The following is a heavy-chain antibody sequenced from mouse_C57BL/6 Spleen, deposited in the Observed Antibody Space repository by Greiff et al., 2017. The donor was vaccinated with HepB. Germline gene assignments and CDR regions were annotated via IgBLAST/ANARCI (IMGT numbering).Heavy chain of an antibody. D-gene: IGHD4-1*01. J-gene: IGHJ4*01. CDR2: IDPETGGT. Sequence: VQLQQSGAELVRPGASVTLSCKASGYTFTDYEMHWVKQTPVHGLEWIGAIDPETGGTAYNQKFKGKAILTADKSSSTAYMELRSLTSEDSAVYYGTRSGVGRRGAMDYWGQGTSVTVSS. CDR3: TRSGVGRRGAMDY. CDR1: GYTFTDYE. V-gene: IGHV1-15*01.